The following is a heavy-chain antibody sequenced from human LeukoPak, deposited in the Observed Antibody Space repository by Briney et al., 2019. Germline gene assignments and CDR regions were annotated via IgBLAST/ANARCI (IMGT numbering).Heavy chain of an antibody. CDR1: GGTFSSYA. CDR2: IIPIIGTA. V-gene: IGHV1-69*05. J-gene: IGHJ4*02. CDR3: ARGIAADGRAWPYPFFDY. Sequence: GASLKVSCKASGGTFSSYAISWVRQAPGQRLEWMGGIIPIIGTANYAQTFQGRVTITTDESTSTAYMEQSRLRSEDTAVYYCARGIAADGRAWPYPFFDYWGQGTLVTVSS. D-gene: IGHD6-13*01.